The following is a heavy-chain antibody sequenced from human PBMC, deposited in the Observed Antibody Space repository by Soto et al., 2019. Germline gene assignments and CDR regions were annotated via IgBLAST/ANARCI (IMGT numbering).Heavy chain of an antibody. CDR1: GFTFSSYA. CDR3: ARYCSGGSCYSNTFDY. D-gene: IGHD2-15*01. J-gene: IGHJ4*02. V-gene: IGHV3-30-3*01. Sequence: GGSLRLSCAASGFTFSSYAMHWVRQAPGKGLEWVAVISYDGSNKYYADSVKGRFTISRDNSKNTLYLQMNSLRAEDTAVYYCARYCSGGSCYSNTFDYWGQGTLVTVSS. CDR2: ISYDGSNK.